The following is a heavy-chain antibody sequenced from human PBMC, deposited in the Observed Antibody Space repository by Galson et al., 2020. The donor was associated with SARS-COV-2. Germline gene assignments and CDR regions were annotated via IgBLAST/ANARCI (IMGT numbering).Heavy chain of an antibody. Sequence: SETLSLICAVSGGSISGISYYWSWIRQPAGKGLEWIGRIYSSGSTNYNPSLKSRVTISVDTSKNQFSLKLTSVTAADTAVYYCAAGPVAGTGEWGQGTLVTVSS. CDR2: IYSSGST. D-gene: IGHD6-19*01. CDR3: AAGPVAGTGE. V-gene: IGHV4-61*02. CDR1: GGSISGISYY. J-gene: IGHJ4*02.